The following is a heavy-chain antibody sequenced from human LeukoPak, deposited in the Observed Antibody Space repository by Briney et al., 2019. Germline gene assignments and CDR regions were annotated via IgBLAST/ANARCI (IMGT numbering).Heavy chain of an antibody. V-gene: IGHV4-59*01. D-gene: IGHD2-15*01. Sequence: KSSETLSLTCTVSGGSISSYYWSWIRQPPGKGLEWIGYIYYSGSNNYNPSLKSRITISVDTSKNQFSLKLSSVTAADTAVYYCARADCSGGSCYSTYWGQGTLVTVSS. CDR3: ARADCSGGSCYSTY. CDR2: IYYSGSN. CDR1: GGSISSYY. J-gene: IGHJ4*02.